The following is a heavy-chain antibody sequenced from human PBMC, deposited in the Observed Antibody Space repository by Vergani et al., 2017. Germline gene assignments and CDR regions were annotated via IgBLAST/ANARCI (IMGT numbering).Heavy chain of an antibody. V-gene: IGHV4-38-2*01. CDR1: GYSISSGYY. Sequence: QVQLQESGPGLVKPSETLSLTCAVSGYSISSGYYWGWIRQPPGKGLEWIGSIYHSGSTYYNPSLKSRVTISVDTSKNQFSRKLSSVTAADTAVYYCARYIVLVPAATADHAFDIWGQGTMVTVSS. J-gene: IGHJ3*02. D-gene: IGHD2-2*01. CDR3: ARYIVLVPAATADHAFDI. CDR2: IYHSGST.